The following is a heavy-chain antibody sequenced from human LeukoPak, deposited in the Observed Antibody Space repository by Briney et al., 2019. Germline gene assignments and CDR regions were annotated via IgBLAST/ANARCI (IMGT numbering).Heavy chain of an antibody. Sequence: ASVKVSCKASGGTFSSYAISWVRQAPGQGLEWMGGIIPIFGTANYAQKFQGRVTITADKSTSTACMELSSLRSEDTAVYYCASPGAIYSSSWYLAFDIWGQGTMVTVSS. D-gene: IGHD6-13*01. CDR2: IIPIFGTA. V-gene: IGHV1-69*06. CDR3: ASPGAIYSSSWYLAFDI. J-gene: IGHJ3*02. CDR1: GGTFSSYA.